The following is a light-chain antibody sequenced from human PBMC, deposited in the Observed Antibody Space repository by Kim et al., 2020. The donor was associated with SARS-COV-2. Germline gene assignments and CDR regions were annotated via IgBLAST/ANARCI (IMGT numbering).Light chain of an antibody. V-gene: IGLV6-57*03. CDR2: DDN. J-gene: IGLJ3*02. CDR1: SGGIDSHF. CDR3: QSSDSSSHWV. Sequence: KTTANTGTRSSGGIDSHFAQWYRQRPGSAPTTVIYDDNVRPSGVPDRFSGSIDSSSNSASLTISGLKAEDEADYFCQSSDSSSHWVFGGGTQLTVL.